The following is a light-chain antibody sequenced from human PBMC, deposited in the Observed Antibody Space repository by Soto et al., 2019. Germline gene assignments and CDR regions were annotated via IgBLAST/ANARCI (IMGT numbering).Light chain of an antibody. J-gene: IGKJ1*01. Sequence: EIVMTQSPATLSVSPGERATLSCRASQSVSSNLAWYQQKPGQAPRLPMYGASTRATGIPARFSGSGSGTEFTLTISSLQSVDFAVYYCQQHQDWKWTFGQGTKVDIK. CDR3: QQHQDWKWT. V-gene: IGKV3-15*01. CDR2: GAS. CDR1: QSVSSN.